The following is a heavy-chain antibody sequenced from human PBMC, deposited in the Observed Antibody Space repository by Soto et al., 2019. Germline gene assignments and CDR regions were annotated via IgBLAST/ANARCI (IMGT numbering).Heavy chain of an antibody. D-gene: IGHD6-13*01. J-gene: IGHJ6*03. V-gene: IGHV3-33*01. Sequence: GGSLRLSCAASGFTFSSYGMHWVRQAPGKGLEWVAVIWYDGSNKYYADSVKGRFTISRDNSKNTLYLQMNSLRAEDTAVYYCARGKEGYSSSWYYYYYYMDVWGKGTTVTVSS. CDR2: IWYDGSNK. CDR3: ARGKEGYSSSWYYYYYYMDV. CDR1: GFTFSSYG.